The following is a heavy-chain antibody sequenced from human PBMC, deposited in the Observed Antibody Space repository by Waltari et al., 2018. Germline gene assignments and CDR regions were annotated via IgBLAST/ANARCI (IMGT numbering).Heavy chain of an antibody. CDR1: GSPANTNY. D-gene: IGHD1-26*01. CDR3: ARDSGAGGPFFL. Sequence: EGHLEESGGTLIHPGGFLKLSCRVAGSPANTNYMSWLRQAPGKGLEWVSTIFPDDDTFSADSVKGRFSVSRDKSDNTLFLQMHSLGVDDTAVYYCARDSGAGGPFFLWGQGDLVTVSS. J-gene: IGHJ4*02. V-gene: IGHV3-53*01. CDR2: IFPDDDT.